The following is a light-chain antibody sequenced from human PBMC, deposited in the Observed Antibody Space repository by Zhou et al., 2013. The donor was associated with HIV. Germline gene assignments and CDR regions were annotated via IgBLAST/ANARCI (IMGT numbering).Light chain of an antibody. J-gene: IGKJ4*01. Sequence: DIQMTQSPSSLSASVGDRVTVTCRASQSITSFLNWYQQRPGKAPKLLIYAASTLQSGVPSRFSGSGSGTDFTLTISCLQSEDFATYYCQQYYSYPGLTFGGGTKVEIK. CDR2: AAS. CDR1: QSITSF. CDR3: QQYYSYPGLT. V-gene: IGKV1-39*01.